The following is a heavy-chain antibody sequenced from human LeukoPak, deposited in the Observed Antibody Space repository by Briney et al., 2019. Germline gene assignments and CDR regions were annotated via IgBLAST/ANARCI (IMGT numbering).Heavy chain of an antibody. V-gene: IGHV4-34*01. Sequence: PSETLSLTCAVYGGSFSGYYWSWIRQPPGKGLEWIGEINHSGSTNYNPSLKSRVTISVDTSKNQFSLKLSSVTAADTAVYYCARGFGTPGDYWGQGTLVTVSS. CDR2: INHSGST. J-gene: IGHJ4*02. CDR3: ARGFGTPGDY. D-gene: IGHD3-10*01. CDR1: GGSFSGYY.